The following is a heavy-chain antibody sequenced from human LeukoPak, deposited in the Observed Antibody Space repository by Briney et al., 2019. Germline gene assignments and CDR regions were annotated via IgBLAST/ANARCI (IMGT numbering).Heavy chain of an antibody. J-gene: IGHJ4*02. V-gene: IGHV4-38-2*01. D-gene: IGHD3-10*01. Sequence: PSETLSLTCVVSGYSITNGDYWGWIRPSPGKGLEWIASIYNSASTHYNPSLRSRVTILVDTSKNEFSLKMRSVTAADTAVYYCARHSTSGFFDYWGQGTLATASS. CDR1: GYSITNGDY. CDR2: IYNSAST. CDR3: ARHSTSGFFDY.